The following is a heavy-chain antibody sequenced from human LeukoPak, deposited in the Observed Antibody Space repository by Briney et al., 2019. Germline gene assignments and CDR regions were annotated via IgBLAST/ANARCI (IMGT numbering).Heavy chain of an antibody. D-gene: IGHD5-18*01. J-gene: IGHJ5*02. CDR1: ALTFSSYA. CDR3: ARDRDHYVDTAMVTTNWFDP. V-gene: IGHV1-69*05. CDR2: IIPIFGTA. Sequence: SVKVSCKASALTFSSYAISWVRQAPGQGLEWMGGIIPIFGTANYAQKFQGRVTITTDESTSTAYMELSSLRSEDTAVYYCARDRDHYVDTAMVTTNWFDPWGQGTLVTVSS.